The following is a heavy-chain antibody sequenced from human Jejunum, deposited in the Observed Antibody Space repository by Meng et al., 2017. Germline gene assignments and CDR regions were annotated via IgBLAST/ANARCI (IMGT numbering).Heavy chain of an antibody. J-gene: IGHJ6*02. V-gene: IGHV3-11*01. CDR2: ITNIGDAM. D-gene: IGHD4-11*01. CDR3: ARVRPTTYHYGVDV. Sequence: GGSLRLSCAASGFTFSDRYMTWVRQAPGKGLEWIAHITNIGDAMYYADSVKGCFTISRDNAKNSLSLQMNNLRTEDTAVYYCARVRPTTYHYGVDVWGLGTAVTVSS. CDR1: GFTFSDRY.